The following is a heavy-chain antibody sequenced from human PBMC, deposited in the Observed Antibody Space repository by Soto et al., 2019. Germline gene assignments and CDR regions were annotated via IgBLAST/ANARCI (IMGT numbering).Heavy chain of an antibody. CDR3: TTGLSNGYYNFDY. Sequence: GGSPRLSCAAPEFTFSNSWMSWVRQAPGKGLEWVGRIKGEADGGTTDYAAPVKGRITISRDHSKDTLYLQMNSLKTEDTAVYYCTTGLSNGYYNFDYWGQGTLVTVSS. CDR2: IKGEADGGTT. CDR1: EFTFSNSW. V-gene: IGHV3-15*01. J-gene: IGHJ4*02. D-gene: IGHD3-22*01.